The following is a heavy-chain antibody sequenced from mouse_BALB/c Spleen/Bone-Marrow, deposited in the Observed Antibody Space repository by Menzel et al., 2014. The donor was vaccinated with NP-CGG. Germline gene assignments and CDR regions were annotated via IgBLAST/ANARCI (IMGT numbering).Heavy chain of an antibody. J-gene: IGHJ2*01. CDR2: IDPETGGT. CDR1: GYTFTDYE. D-gene: IGHD1-1*01. Sequence: VQLQQSGAELVRPGASVTLSCKASGYTFTDYEMHWVEQTPVHGLEWIGAIDPETGGTAYNQKFKGKATLTADKSSSTAYMELRSLTSEDSAVYYCTRGGNFITTVVVGFDYWGQGTTLTVSS. CDR3: TRGGNFITTVVVGFDY. V-gene: IGHV1-15*01.